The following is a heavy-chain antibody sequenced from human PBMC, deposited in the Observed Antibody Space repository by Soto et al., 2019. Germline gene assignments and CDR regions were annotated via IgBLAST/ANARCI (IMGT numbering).Heavy chain of an antibody. V-gene: IGHV4-4*07. D-gene: IGHD6-19*01. CDR3: AREAGPDRWFDP. CDR1: GGSISSYF. CDR2: ISTSGTT. Sequence: ETLSVTCPVSGGSISSYFRTWIRQPAGKGLDWIGRISTSGTTNYNPSLKSRVTMSVDTSKNHFSLNLSSVTAADTAVYYCAREAGPDRWFDPWGQGTLVTVYS. J-gene: IGHJ5*02.